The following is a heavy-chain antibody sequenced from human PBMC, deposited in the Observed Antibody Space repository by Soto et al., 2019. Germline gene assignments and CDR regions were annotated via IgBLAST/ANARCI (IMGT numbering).Heavy chain of an antibody. CDR2: ISGSGGST. D-gene: IGHD3-10*01. V-gene: IGHV3-23*01. CDR3: EKYGSGSEGDFDY. J-gene: IGHJ4*02. Sequence: EVQLLESGGGLVQPGGSLRLSCAASGLTFSNYAMSWVRQAPGKGLEWVSAISGSGGSTHYADSVKGRFTISRDNSKNTLYLKMSSLRAEDTAVYYCEKYGSGSEGDFDYWGQGTLVTVSS. CDR1: GLTFSNYA.